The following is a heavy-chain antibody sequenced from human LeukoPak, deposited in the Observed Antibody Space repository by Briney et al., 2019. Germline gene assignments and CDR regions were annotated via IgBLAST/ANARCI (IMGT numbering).Heavy chain of an antibody. CDR1: GFTFSSYA. J-gene: IGHJ4*02. V-gene: IGHV3-23*01. D-gene: IGHD6-13*01. CDR3: AKAWAAAGTFAS. CDR2: ISGSGGST. Sequence: GGSLRLSCAASGFTFSSYAMSWVRQAPGKGLEWVSVISGSGGSTDYADSVKGRFTISRDTSKNTLYLQMKSLRAEDTAVYYCAKAWAAAGTFASWGQGTLVTVSS.